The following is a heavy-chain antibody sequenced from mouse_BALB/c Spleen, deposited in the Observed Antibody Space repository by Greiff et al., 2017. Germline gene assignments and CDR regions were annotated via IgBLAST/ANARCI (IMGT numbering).Heavy chain of an antibody. CDR3: AYGNYYAMDY. D-gene: IGHD2-1*01. CDR1: GYSITSDYA. J-gene: IGHJ4*01. CDR2: ISYSGST. V-gene: IGHV3-2*02. Sequence: EVKLVESGPGLVKPSQSLSLTCTVTGYSITSDYAWNWIRQFPGNKLEWMGYISYSGSTSYNPSLKSRISITRDTSKNQFFLQLNSVTTEDTATYYCAYGNYYAMDYWGQGTSVTVSS.